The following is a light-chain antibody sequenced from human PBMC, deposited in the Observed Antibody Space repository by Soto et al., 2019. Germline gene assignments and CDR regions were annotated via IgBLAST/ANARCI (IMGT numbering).Light chain of an antibody. V-gene: IGKV3-20*01. J-gene: IGKJ1*01. CDR1: QSVSSNY. CDR3: QQYGTSLWT. Sequence: EMVLTHSPGTLSLSPGERATLSRSASQSVSSNYLAWYQQRPGQAPRLLIYAASSRATGIPDRFSGSGSGTDFTLTISRLEPEDFAVYYCQQYGTSLWTFGQGTKVDIK. CDR2: AAS.